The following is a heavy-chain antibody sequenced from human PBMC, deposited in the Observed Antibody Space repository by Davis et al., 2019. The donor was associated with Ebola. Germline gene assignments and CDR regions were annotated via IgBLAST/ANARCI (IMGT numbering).Heavy chain of an antibody. Sequence: MPSETLSLTCTVSGGSISSSSYYWGWIRQPPGKGLEWIGSIYYSGSTYYNPSLKSRVTISVDTSKNQFSLKLSSVTAADTAVYYCAREWLRSGSFDYWGQGTPVTVSS. CDR2: IYYSGST. V-gene: IGHV4-39*02. D-gene: IGHD3-10*02. CDR3: AREWLRSGSFDY. CDR1: GGSISSSSYY. J-gene: IGHJ4*02.